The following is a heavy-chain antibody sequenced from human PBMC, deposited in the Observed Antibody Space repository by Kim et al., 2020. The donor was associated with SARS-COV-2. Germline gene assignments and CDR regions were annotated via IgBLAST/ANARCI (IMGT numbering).Heavy chain of an antibody. J-gene: IGHJ3*02. Sequence: GGSLRLSCAASGFTFSSYSTNWVRQAPGKGLEWVSSISSSSSYIYYADSVKGRFTISRDNAKNSLYLQMNSLRAEDTAVYYCARALGLRYLNREDAFDIWGQGTMVTVSS. D-gene: IGHD1-1*01. CDR3: ARALGLRYLNREDAFDI. CDR1: GFTFSSYS. V-gene: IGHV3-21*01. CDR2: ISSSSSYI.